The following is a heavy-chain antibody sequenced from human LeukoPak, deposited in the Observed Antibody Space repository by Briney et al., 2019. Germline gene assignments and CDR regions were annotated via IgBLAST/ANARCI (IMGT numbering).Heavy chain of an antibody. CDR2: IIPILGIA. D-gene: IGHD1-7*01. J-gene: IGHJ4*02. Sequence: ASVKVSRKASGGTFSSYAISWVRQAPGQGLEWMGRIIPILGIANYAQKFQGRVTITADKSTSTAYMELSSLRSEDTAVYYCARDEGSGNWNYEGGVYYFDYWGQGTLVTVSS. CDR3: ARDEGSGNWNYEGGVYYFDY. CDR1: GGTFSSYA. V-gene: IGHV1-69*04.